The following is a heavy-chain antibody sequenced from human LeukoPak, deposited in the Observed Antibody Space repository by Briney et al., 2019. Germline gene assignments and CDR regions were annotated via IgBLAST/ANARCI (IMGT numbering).Heavy chain of an antibody. CDR3: ARTKYIEKATMFDY. Sequence: GASVKVSCKASGGTFTAYYIFWMRQAPGQGLEWMGWSNPLSGGTNSAQKFQGRVTMTRDRSIGTAYMELSSLRSDDTAVYYCARTKYIEKATMFDYWGQGTLVTVSS. CDR2: SNPLSGGT. V-gene: IGHV1-2*02. CDR1: GGTFTAYY. D-gene: IGHD5-24*01. J-gene: IGHJ4*02.